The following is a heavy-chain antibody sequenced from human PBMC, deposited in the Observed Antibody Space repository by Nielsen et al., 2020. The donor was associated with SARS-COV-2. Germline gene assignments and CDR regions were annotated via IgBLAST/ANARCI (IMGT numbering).Heavy chain of an antibody. J-gene: IGHJ5*02. D-gene: IGHD1-7*01. CDR2: NIPVFGTP. CDR3: AKGERELDP. V-gene: IGHV1-69*06. CDR1: GGIFGTYP. Sequence: SVKVSCKASGGIFGTYPITWVRQAPEQGLEWMGGNIPVFGTPSYAQKFQGRVTITADNFTSTAYMELTSLRYEDTAVYSCAKGERELDPWGQGTLVTVSS.